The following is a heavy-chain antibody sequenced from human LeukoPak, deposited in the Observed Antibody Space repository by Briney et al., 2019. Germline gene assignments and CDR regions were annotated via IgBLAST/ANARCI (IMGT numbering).Heavy chain of an antibody. CDR1: GFTFSSYA. CDR2: ISGSGGST. D-gene: IGHD2-2*01. J-gene: IGHJ5*02. CDR3: AKDVQERVPAAYFDP. Sequence: GGSLRLSCAAAGFTFSSYAMSWVRQAPGKGLEWVSAISGSGGSTYYADSVKGRFTISRDNSKNTLYLQMNSLRAEDTAVYYCAKDVQERVPAAYFDPWGQGTLVTVSS. V-gene: IGHV3-23*01.